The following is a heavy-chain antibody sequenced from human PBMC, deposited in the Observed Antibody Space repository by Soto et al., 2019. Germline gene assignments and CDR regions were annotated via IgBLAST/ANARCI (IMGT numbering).Heavy chain of an antibody. J-gene: IGHJ4*02. D-gene: IGHD5-12*01. CDR2: IYYSGST. CDR1: GGSISSGDYY. V-gene: IGHV4-30-4*01. Sequence: PSETLSLTCTVSGGSISSGDYYWSWIRQPPGKGLEWIGYIYYSGSTYYNPSLKSRVTISVDTSKNQFSLKLSSVTAADTAVYYCAREGRDGYNEKSFDYWGQGTLVTV. CDR3: AREGRDGYNEKSFDY.